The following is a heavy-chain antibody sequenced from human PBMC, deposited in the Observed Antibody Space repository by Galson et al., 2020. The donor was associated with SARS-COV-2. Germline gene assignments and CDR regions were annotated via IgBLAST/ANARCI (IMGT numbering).Heavy chain of an antibody. CDR3: ARDTACTDCFFEAFYYGMDV. V-gene: IGHV3-30-3*01. J-gene: IGHJ6*02. CDR1: AFTFINSA. Sequence: TGGSLRLSCAASAFTFINSAIHWVRQAPGKGLEWVAFISDDGTKKYYADSVKGRFTISRDNSENTLYLQMNSLRAEDTGVYFCARDTACTDCFFEAFYYGMDVWGQGTTVTVSS. D-gene: IGHD2-21*02. CDR2: ISDDGTKK.